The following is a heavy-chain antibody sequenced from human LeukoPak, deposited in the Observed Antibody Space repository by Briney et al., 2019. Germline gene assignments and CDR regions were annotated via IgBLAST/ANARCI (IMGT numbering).Heavy chain of an antibody. J-gene: IGHJ6*02. Sequence: GASVKVSCKASGYTFTSYGISWVRQAPGQGLEWMGWISAYNGNTNYAQKLQGRVTMTTDTSTSTAYMELRSLRSDDTAVYYCARVAGGFYCSGGSCYSIDYGMDVWGQGTTVTVSS. CDR2: ISAYNGNT. D-gene: IGHD2-15*01. CDR3: ARVAGGFYCSGGSCYSIDYGMDV. CDR1: GYTFTSYG. V-gene: IGHV1-18*04.